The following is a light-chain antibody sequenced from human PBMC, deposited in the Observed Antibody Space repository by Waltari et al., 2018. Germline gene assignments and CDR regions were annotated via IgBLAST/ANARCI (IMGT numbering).Light chain of an antibody. V-gene: IGLV2-23*02. Sequence: QSALTQPASLSGSPGQSITIPCPGTSSDVGRYNLVPWYQQHPGKAPKLMIYEVSKRPSGFSNRFSGSKSGNTASLTISGLQAEDEADYYCCSYAGSSTFYVFGTGTKVTVL. CDR3: CSYAGSSTFYV. CDR1: SSDVGRYNL. CDR2: EVS. J-gene: IGLJ1*01.